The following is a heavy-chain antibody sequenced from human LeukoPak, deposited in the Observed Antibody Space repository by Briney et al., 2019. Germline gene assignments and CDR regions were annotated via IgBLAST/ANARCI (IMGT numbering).Heavy chain of an antibody. D-gene: IGHD5-24*01. CDR1: GFTFSSYR. CDR3: ARTRDGYNFGPFDC. V-gene: IGHV3-21*01. Sequence: KSGGSLRLSCAASGFTFSSYRMNWVRQAPGKGQEWVSLISSNSSHTYNADSMKGRFTISRDNAKNSLYLEMNSLRVEDTAVYYCARTRDGYNFGPFDCWGQGTLVTVSS. J-gene: IGHJ4*02. CDR2: ISSNSSHT.